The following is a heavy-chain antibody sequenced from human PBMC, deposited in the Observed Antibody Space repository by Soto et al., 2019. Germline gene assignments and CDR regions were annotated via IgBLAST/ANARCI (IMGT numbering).Heavy chain of an antibody. Sequence: ESGGGLVQPGGSLRLSCAASGFTLSMYWMTWVRQAPGRGLEWVANIKQDGSKKSYLDSVRGRFTISRDNVRNSLYLQMDSLRAEDTALYYCARDVSTGSSSLYLDAFDIWGQGTMVIVSS. J-gene: IGHJ3*02. CDR1: GFTLSMYW. CDR3: ARDVSTGSSSLYLDAFDI. CDR2: IKQDGSKK. V-gene: IGHV3-7*05. D-gene: IGHD6-13*01.